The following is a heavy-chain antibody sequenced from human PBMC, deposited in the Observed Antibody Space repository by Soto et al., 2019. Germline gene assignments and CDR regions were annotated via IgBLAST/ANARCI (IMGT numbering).Heavy chain of an antibody. J-gene: IGHJ4*02. CDR2: ISAYNGNT. CDR3: ARDEYNISDY. Sequence: GASVKVSCKASGYIFTSYGISWVRQAPGQGLEWMGWISAYNGNTNYAQKFQGRVTMTTDTSTSTVYMELRSLRSDDTAVYYCARDEYNISDYWGQGTLVTVSS. D-gene: IGHD1-20*01. V-gene: IGHV1-18*01. CDR1: GYIFTSYG.